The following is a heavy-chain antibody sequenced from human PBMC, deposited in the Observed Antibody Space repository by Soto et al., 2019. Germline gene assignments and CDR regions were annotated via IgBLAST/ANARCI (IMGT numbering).Heavy chain of an antibody. V-gene: IGHV3-33*01. CDR3: ARDQYGYCSGGSCPHFDY. CDR1: GFTFSSYG. D-gene: IGHD2-15*01. CDR2: IWYDGSNK. J-gene: IGHJ4*02. Sequence: QVQLVESGGGVVQPGRSLRLSCAASGFTFSSYGMHWVRQAPGKGLEWVAVIWYDGSNKYYADSVKGRFTISRDNYKNTLYLQMNSLRAEDTAVYYCARDQYGYCSGGSCPHFDYWGQGTLVTVSS.